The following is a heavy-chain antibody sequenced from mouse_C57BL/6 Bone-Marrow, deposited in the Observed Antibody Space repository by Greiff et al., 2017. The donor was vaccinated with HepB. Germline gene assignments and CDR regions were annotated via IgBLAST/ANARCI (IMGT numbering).Heavy chain of an antibody. Sequence: DVKLVESGGGLVQPGGSLKLSCAASGFTFSDYYMYWVRQTPEKWLEWVAYISNGGGSTYYPDTVKGRFTISRANAKNTLYLQMSRQKSEDTAMYYCARQYGDNPSYWDFDVWGTGTTGTVAS. CDR1: GFTFSDYY. CDR3: ARQYGDNPSYWDFDV. V-gene: IGHV5-12*01. CDR2: ISNGGGST. J-gene: IGHJ1*03. D-gene: IGHD2-13*01.